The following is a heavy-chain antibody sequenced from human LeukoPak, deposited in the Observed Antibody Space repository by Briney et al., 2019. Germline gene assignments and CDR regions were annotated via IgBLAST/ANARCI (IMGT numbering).Heavy chain of an antibody. CDR3: ARGTYSNYVDY. CDR2: IYYSGST. D-gene: IGHD4-11*01. V-gene: IGHV4-59*12. J-gene: IGHJ4*02. CDR1: GGSISSYY. Sequence: SETLSLTCTVSGGSISSYYWSWIRQPPGKGLEWIGYIYYSGSTNYTPSLKSRVTISVDTSKNQFSLKLSSVTAADTAVYYCARGTYSNYVDYWGQGTLVTVSS.